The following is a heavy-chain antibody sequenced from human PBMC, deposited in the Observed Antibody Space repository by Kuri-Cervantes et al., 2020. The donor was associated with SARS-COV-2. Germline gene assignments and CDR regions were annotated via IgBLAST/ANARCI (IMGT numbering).Heavy chain of an antibody. CDR3: ATSPQGAWANWAFDI. D-gene: IGHD1-26*01. J-gene: IGHJ3*02. V-gene: IGHV1-18*01. CDR1: GYIFNTYG. Sequence: ASVKVSCKTSGYIFNTYGISWVRQAPGRRLEWMGSINTYNVNTNYAQIIQGRVTMTTDTSTATAFMELRSLRSEDTAVYYCATSPQGAWANWAFDIWGQGTMVTVSS. CDR2: INTYNVNT.